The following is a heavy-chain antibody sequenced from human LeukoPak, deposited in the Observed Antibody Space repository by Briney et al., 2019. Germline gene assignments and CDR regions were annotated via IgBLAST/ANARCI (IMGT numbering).Heavy chain of an antibody. J-gene: IGHJ4*02. CDR3: ARDAPIAARNYFDY. Sequence: ASVKVSCKTSGYIFAHNGISWVRQAPGQGPEWMGWISAYNGDTNYAQNFQGRVTMTRDTSTSTVYMELRSLRSEDTAVYYCARDAPIAARNYFDYWGQGTLVTVSS. CDR1: GYIFAHNG. D-gene: IGHD6-6*01. CDR2: ISAYNGDT. V-gene: IGHV1-18*01.